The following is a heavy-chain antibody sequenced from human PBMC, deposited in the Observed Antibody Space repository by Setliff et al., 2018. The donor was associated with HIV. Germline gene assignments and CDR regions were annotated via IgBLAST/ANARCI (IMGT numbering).Heavy chain of an antibody. D-gene: IGHD4-4*01. V-gene: IGHV3-7*01. Sequence: PGGSLRLSCAASGFSFGSYWMSWVRQAPGKGLEWVANVKQDGSDKYYVDSVKGRFTISRDNAKNSLYLQMNSLRAEDTAVYYCARFRLYHYSNKVDYWGQGMLVTVSS. CDR2: VKQDGSDK. CDR1: GFSFGSYW. CDR3: ARFRLYHYSNKVDY. J-gene: IGHJ4*02.